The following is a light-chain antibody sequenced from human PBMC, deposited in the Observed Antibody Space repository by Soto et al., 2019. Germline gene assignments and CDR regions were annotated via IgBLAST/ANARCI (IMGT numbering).Light chain of an antibody. CDR1: QSVSSSY. CDR3: QQYGSSQVT. Sequence: EIVLTQSPGTLSLSPGERATLSCRASQSVSSSYLAWYQQKPGQAPRLLIYGASSRATGIPDRFSGSGSGTDFTLTISRLEPEEFAVYYCQQYGSSQVTFGQGTKVEIK. V-gene: IGKV3-20*01. J-gene: IGKJ1*01. CDR2: GAS.